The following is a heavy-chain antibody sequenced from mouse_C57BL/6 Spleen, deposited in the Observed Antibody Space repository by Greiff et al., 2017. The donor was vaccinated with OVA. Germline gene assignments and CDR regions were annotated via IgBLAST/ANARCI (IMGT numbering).Heavy chain of an antibody. J-gene: IGHJ1*03. CDR3: ARYGSRHWYFDV. CDR2: ISSGSSTI. V-gene: IGHV5-17*01. D-gene: IGHD1-1*01. Sequence: EVKLMESGGGLVKPGGSLKLSCAASGFTFSDYGMHWVRQAPEKGLEWVAYISSGSSTIYYADTVKGRFTISRDNAKNTLFLQMTSLRSEDTAMYYCARYGSRHWYFDVWGTGTTVTVSS. CDR1: GFTFSDYG.